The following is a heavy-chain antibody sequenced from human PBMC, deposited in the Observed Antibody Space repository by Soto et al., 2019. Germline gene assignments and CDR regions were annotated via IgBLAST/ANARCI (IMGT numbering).Heavy chain of an antibody. V-gene: IGHV3-30*18. CDR3: AKDRYSSGTNWFDP. CDR1: GFTFSSYG. D-gene: IGHD6-19*01. CDR2: ISYDGSNK. Sequence: PGGSLRLSCAASGFTFSSYGMHWVRQAPGKGLEWVAVISYDGSNKYYADSVKGRFTISRDNSKNTLYLQMNSLRAEDTAVYYCAKDRYSSGTNWFDPWGQGTLVTVSS. J-gene: IGHJ5*02.